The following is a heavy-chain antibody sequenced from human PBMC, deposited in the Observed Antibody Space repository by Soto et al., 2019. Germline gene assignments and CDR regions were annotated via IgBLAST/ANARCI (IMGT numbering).Heavy chain of an antibody. V-gene: IGHV4-34*01. J-gene: IGHJ6*04. D-gene: IGHD3-3*01. Sequence: SETLSLTCAFYGGSFSGYYWSWIRQPPGKGLEWIGEINHSGSTNYNPSLKSRVTISVDTSKNQFSLKLSSVTAADTAVYYCARGVTYYDFYMDVWGKGTTVTVSS. CDR2: INHSGST. CDR3: ARGVTYYDFYMDV. CDR1: GGSFSGYY.